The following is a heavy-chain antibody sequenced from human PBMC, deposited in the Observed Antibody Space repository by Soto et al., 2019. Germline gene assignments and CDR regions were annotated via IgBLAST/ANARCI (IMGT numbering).Heavy chain of an antibody. D-gene: IGHD3-3*01. Sequence: SETLSLTCAVSGGSTSSSNWWSWVRQPPGKGLEWIGEIYHSGSTNYNPSLKSRVTISVDKSKNQFSLKLSSVTAADTAVYYWAVTFDFWSGKQGQGGMDVWGQGTTVTVSS. J-gene: IGHJ6*02. CDR3: AVTFDFWSGKQGQGGMDV. CDR1: GGSTSSSNW. V-gene: IGHV4-4*02. CDR2: IYHSGST.